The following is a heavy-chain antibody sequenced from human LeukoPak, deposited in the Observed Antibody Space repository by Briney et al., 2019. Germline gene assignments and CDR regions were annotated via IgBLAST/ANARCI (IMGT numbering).Heavy chain of an antibody. Sequence: GGSLRLSCAASGFALNRYGIHWVRQAPGNGLEWVAFIRYDGSSKYYADSVKGRFTISRDNSKNTLYLQMNSLRAEDTAVYYCAKEPEDYYYYYMDVWGKGTTVTVSS. CDR3: AKEPEDYYYYYMDV. D-gene: IGHD1-14*01. CDR2: IRYDGSSK. CDR1: GFALNRYG. V-gene: IGHV3-30*02. J-gene: IGHJ6*03.